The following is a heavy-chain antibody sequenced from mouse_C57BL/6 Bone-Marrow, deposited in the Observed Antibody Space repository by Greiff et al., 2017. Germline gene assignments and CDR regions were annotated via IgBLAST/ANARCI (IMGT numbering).Heavy chain of an antibody. V-gene: IGHV14-4*01. D-gene: IGHD4-1*01. J-gene: IGHJ3*01. CDR3: TTVGLTGPFAY. Sequence: SGAELVRPGASVKLSCTASGFNIKDDYKHWVKQRPEQGLEWIGWIDPENGDTEYASKFQGKATITADTSSNTAYLQLSSLTSEDTAVYYCTTVGLTGPFAYWGQGTLVTVSA. CDR1: GFNIKDDY. CDR2: IDPENGDT.